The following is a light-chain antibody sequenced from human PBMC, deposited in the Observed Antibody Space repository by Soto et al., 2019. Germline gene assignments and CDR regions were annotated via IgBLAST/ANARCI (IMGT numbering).Light chain of an antibody. CDR2: DTS. CDR1: QSVSSS. V-gene: IGKV3-15*01. CDR3: QQYVHWPPGT. J-gene: IGKJ1*01. Sequence: TQSQTTLSVSPGERVTLSCRASQSVSSSLSWYQQRPGQAPRLLIYDTSTRAAGIAARFSGSGSGTEFTLTISSLQSEDFAVYYCQQYVHWPPGTFCQVTTVDI.